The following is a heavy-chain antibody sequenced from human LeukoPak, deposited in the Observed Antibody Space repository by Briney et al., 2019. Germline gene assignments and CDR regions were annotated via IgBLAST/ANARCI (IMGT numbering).Heavy chain of an antibody. J-gene: IGHJ4*02. CDR2: INHSGST. CDR1: GGSISGYY. D-gene: IGHD3-22*01. V-gene: IGHV4-34*01. CDR3: ARGSLMDYYDSSGYYYKHFDY. Sequence: SETLSLTCTVSGGSISGYYWSWVRQPPGKGLEWIGEINHSGSTNYNPSLKSRVTISVDTSKNQFSLKLSSVTAADTAVYYCARGSLMDYYDSSGYYYKHFDYWGQGTLVTVSS.